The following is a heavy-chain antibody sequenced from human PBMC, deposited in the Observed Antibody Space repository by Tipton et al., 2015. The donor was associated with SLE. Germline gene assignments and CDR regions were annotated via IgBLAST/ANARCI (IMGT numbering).Heavy chain of an antibody. CDR3: ARGGSSGSYYALFDY. D-gene: IGHD1-26*01. Sequence: TLSLTCTVSGGSISSGGYYWSWIRQHPGKGLEWIGYIYYSGSTYYNPSLKSRVTISVDTSKNQFSLKLSSVTAADTAVYYCARGGSSGSYYALFDYWGQGTLVTVSS. V-gene: IGHV4-31*03. CDR2: IYYSGST. CDR1: GGSISSGGYY. J-gene: IGHJ4*02.